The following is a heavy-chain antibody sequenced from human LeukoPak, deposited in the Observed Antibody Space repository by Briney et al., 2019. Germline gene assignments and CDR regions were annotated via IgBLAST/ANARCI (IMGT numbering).Heavy chain of an antibody. V-gene: IGHV3-23*01. Sequence: GGSLRLSCAASGFTFGSYAMHWVRQAPGKGLEWVSAISGSGGTTYYADSVKGRFTISRDNSKNTLHLQMNSLRVEDTAVYYCAKWGPGYDFWSGVPHWGQGTLVTVSS. CDR1: GFTFGSYA. CDR3: AKWGPGYDFWSGVPH. D-gene: IGHD3-3*01. CDR2: ISGSGGTT. J-gene: IGHJ4*02.